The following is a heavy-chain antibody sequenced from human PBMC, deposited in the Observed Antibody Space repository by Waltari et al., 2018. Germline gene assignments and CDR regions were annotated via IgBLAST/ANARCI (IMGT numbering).Heavy chain of an antibody. J-gene: IGHJ4*02. CDR2: ITSSTLVTT. CDR3: TTRDVFTGYFPLDH. CDR1: GFTFSTYA. V-gene: IGHV3-23*01. Sequence: VQLLESGGGLVQPGGSLRLSCAASGFTFSTYAMPWVRQAPGKGLELVSLITSSTLVTTYYADSVKVRFTISRDNSENMLYLEMSSLRAEDTAIYYCTTRDVFTGYFPLDHWGQGILVTVSS. D-gene: IGHD3-9*01.